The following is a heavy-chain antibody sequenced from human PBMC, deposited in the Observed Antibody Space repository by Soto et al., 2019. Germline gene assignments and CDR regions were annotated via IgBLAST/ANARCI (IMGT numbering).Heavy chain of an antibody. J-gene: IGHJ4*02. CDR3: ARGAASAIAGAGIVD. Sequence: QVQLVESGGGLVKPGGSLRLSCAASGFAFSDCFMNWIRQAPGKGLEYIAYISRKGKTIHYADSVKGRFTISRDNARDSLFLQMDSLRAEDTAVYYCARGAASAIAGAGIVDWGQGTLVTVSS. CDR1: GFAFSDCF. D-gene: IGHD6-13*01. V-gene: IGHV3-11*01. CDR2: ISRKGKTI.